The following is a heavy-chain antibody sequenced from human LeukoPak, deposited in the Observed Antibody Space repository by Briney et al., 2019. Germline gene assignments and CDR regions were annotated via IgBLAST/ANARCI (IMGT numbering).Heavy chain of an antibody. D-gene: IGHD2-15*01. J-gene: IGHJ5*02. V-gene: IGHV4-39*07. CDR3: ARAYCGGGSCYHSRGWFDP. Sequence: SETLSLTCTVSGGSISSSSYYWGWIRQPPGKGLEWIGSIYYSGSTYYNPSLKSRVTISVDTSKNQFSLKLSSVTAADTAVYYCARAYCGGGSCYHSRGWFDPWGQGTLVTVSS. CDR2: IYYSGST. CDR1: GGSISSSSYY.